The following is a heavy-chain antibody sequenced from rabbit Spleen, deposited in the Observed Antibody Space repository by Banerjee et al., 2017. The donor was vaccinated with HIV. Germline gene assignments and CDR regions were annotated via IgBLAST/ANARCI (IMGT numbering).Heavy chain of an antibody. V-gene: IGHV1S40*01. CDR2: IYGGSGGST. CDR3: ARDYGGVPGFGFATDYYFKL. Sequence: QSLEESGGDLVKPGASLTLTCTASGFSFISTYYMCWVRQAPGKGLEWIACIYGGSGGSTYYANWVKGRFTISKTSSTTVTLQMTSLTVADTATYFCARDYGGVPGFGFATDYYFKLWGPGTLVTVS. CDR1: GFSFISTYY. D-gene: IGHD6-1*01. J-gene: IGHJ4*01.